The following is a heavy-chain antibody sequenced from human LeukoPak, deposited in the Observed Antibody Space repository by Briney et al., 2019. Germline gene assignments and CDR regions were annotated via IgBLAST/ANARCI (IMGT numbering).Heavy chain of an antibody. J-gene: IGHJ4*02. V-gene: IGHV3-23*01. Sequence: GGSLRLCCAASGFRFSSFAMGWVRQAPGKGLEWVSAISGSGGSTFYAGSVRGRFTISRDNSKNTLYLQMNSLRAEDTAIYYCAKGGYRAYDSSFDYWGQGTLVTVSS. CDR3: AKGGYRAYDSSFDY. CDR1: GFRFSSFA. CDR2: ISGSGGST. D-gene: IGHD5-12*01.